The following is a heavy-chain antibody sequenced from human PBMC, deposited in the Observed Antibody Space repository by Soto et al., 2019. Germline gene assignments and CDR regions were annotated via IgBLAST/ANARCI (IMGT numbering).Heavy chain of an antibody. CDR2: IYHSGST. V-gene: IGHV4-4*02. J-gene: IGHJ4*02. Sequence: SETLSLTCAVSGGSISSSNWWSWVRQPPGKGLEWIGEIYHSGSTNYNPSLKSRVTISVDKSKNQFSLKLSSVTAADTAVYYCAREYYYDSSGYHFDYWGQGTLVTV. D-gene: IGHD3-22*01. CDR1: GGSISSSNW. CDR3: AREYYYDSSGYHFDY.